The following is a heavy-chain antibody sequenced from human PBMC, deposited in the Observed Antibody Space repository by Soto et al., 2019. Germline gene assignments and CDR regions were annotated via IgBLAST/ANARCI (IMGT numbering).Heavy chain of an antibody. CDR2: ITQDGSEK. J-gene: IGHJ6*02. CDR1: GFTFSSYW. V-gene: IGHV3-7*01. CDR3: ARDRYCSSTSCLRPPYYYYGMDV. D-gene: IGHD2-2*01. Sequence: GSLRLSCAASGFTFSSYWMSWVRQAPGKGLEWVANITQDGSEKYYVDSVKGRFTISRDNAKNSLYLQMNSLRAGDTAVYYCARDRYCSSTSCLRPPYYYYGMDVWGQGTTVTVSS.